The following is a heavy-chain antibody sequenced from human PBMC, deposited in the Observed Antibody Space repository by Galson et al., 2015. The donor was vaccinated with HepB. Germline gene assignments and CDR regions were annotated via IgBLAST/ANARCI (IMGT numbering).Heavy chain of an antibody. CDR3: AKDRDFSSGWVRGNFDI. D-gene: IGHD6-19*01. V-gene: IGHV3-23*01. CDR2: ITGEGSVT. Sequence: SLRLSCAASGITFTFYAMTWVRQAPGKGLEWVSSITGEGSVTYYADSVKGRFTTSRDNSKNTLYLQMNSLRAEDTAVYYCAKDRDFSSGWVRGNFDIWGKETMVTVSS. CDR1: GITFTFYA. J-gene: IGHJ3*02.